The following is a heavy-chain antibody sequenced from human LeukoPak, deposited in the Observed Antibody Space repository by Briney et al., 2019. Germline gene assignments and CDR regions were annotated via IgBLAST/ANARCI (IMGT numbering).Heavy chain of an antibody. CDR1: GGSISSYY. CDR3: ARDGGSWYYYYMDV. Sequence: PSETPSLTCTVSGGSISSYYWSWIRQPAGKGLEWIGRIYTSGSTNYNPSLKSRVTMSVDTSKNQFSLKLSSVTAADTAVYYCARDGGSWYYYYMDVWGKGTTVTVSS. CDR2: IYTSGST. J-gene: IGHJ6*03. V-gene: IGHV4-4*07. D-gene: IGHD3-10*01.